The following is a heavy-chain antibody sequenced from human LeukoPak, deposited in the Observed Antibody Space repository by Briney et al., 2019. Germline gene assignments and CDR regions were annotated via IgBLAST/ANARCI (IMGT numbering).Heavy chain of an antibody. J-gene: IGHJ4*02. Sequence: ASVKVSCKASGYTFSGHYVHWVRQAPGQGLEWMGRINPSNGDTHYAQRFQGRVTMTRDTSISTAYMELSRLRSGDTAVYYCARSYSTSSPFDYWGQGTLVTVSS. V-gene: IGHV1-2*06. CDR1: GYTFSGHY. CDR2: INPSNGDT. CDR3: ARSYSTSSPFDY. D-gene: IGHD6-6*01.